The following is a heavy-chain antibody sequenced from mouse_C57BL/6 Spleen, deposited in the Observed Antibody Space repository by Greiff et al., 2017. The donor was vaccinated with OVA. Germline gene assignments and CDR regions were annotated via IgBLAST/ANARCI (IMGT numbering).Heavy chain of an antibody. CDR2: IYPGDGDT. Sequence: QVQLQQSGPELVKPGASVKISCKASGYAFSSSWMNWVKQRPGKGLEWIGRIYPGDGDTNYNGKFKGKATLTADKSSSTAYMQLSSLTSEDSAVYFCARSLYYDYDAYFDYGGQGTTLTVSS. J-gene: IGHJ2*01. CDR3: ARSLYYDYDAYFDY. D-gene: IGHD2-4*01. V-gene: IGHV1-82*01. CDR1: GYAFSSSW.